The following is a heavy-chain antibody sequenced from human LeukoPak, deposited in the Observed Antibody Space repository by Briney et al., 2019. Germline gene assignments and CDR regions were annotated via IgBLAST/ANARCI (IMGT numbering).Heavy chain of an antibody. CDR3: ARWSSTSCYDY. CDR1: GFTFSSYA. CDR2: ISTDGGSP. Sequence: GGSLRLSCAASGFTFSSYAMHWVRQAPGKGLEYVSAISTDGGSPYYANSVKGRFTISRDNSKNTLYLQMGSLRAEDMAVYYCARWSSTSCYDYWGQGTLLTVSS. D-gene: IGHD2-2*01. J-gene: IGHJ4*02. V-gene: IGHV3-64*01.